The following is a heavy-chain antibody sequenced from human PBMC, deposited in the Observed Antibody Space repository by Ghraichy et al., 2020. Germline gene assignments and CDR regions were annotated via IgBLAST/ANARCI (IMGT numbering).Heavy chain of an antibody. Sequence: SETLSLTCSVSGDSIISSGSYWGWIRQPPGKGLEWIGSISYSGNTYYNPSLNSRVTISVDTSENNFSLKLSSVTAADTALYFCLRYSYYWIGQVWGQGTLVTVSS. J-gene: IGHJ4*02. CDR1: GDSIISSGSY. CDR2: ISYSGNT. D-gene: IGHD3-3*01. V-gene: IGHV4-39*02. CDR3: LRYSYYWIGQV.